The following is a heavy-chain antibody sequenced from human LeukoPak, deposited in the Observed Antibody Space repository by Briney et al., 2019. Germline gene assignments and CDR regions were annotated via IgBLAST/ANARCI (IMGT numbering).Heavy chain of an antibody. V-gene: IGHV3-23*01. D-gene: IGHD1-1*01. CDR3: AREGLERHLALDS. Sequence: GGSLRLSCGCSVFSFSSHAMSWFRKPPGTGLEWLSSTATSGTYYTSSVKGRFTISRDDSKNMLFLQMNSLTAEDTAVYFCAREGLERHLALDSWGQGTLVTVSS. J-gene: IGHJ4*02. CDR2: TATSGT. CDR1: VFSFSSHA.